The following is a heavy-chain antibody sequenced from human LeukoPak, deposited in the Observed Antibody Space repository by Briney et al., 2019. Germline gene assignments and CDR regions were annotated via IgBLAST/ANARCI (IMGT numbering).Heavy chain of an antibody. J-gene: IGHJ5*02. Sequence: SETLSLACTVSGVAISSYYWSWIRQPAGKGLEWIGRIHTSGSTNYNPSLKSRVTISVDTSKNQFSLKLSSVIAADTAVYYCARVLFGYDSSGYYNWFDPWGQGTLVTVSS. CDR3: ARVLFGYDSSGYYNWFDP. V-gene: IGHV4-4*07. CDR2: IHTSGST. CDR1: GVAISSYY. D-gene: IGHD3-22*01.